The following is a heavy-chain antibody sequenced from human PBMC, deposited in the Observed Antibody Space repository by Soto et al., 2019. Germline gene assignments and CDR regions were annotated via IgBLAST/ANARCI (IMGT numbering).Heavy chain of an antibody. CDR3: AAVYIVGATASSVD. CDR1: GYTFTSYG. Sequence: ASVKVSCKASGYTFTSYGISWVRQAPGQGLEWMGWISAYNGNTNYAQKLQGRVTMTTDTSTSTAYMELRSLRSDDTAVYYCAAVYIVGATASSVDWGQGTLVTVSS. J-gene: IGHJ4*02. V-gene: IGHV1-18*01. D-gene: IGHD1-26*01. CDR2: ISAYNGNT.